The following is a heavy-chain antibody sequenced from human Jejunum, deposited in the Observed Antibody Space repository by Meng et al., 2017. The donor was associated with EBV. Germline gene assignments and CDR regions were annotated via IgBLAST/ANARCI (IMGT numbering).Heavy chain of an antibody. CDR1: GGSISGNYY. D-gene: IGHD1-26*01. Sequence: QLQLQESGPGLVKPSXXXXLMCTVSGGSISGNYYWGWIRQSPGKGLEFIGTMSDSGSPYYNPSLKSRVTISVDTSKKQFSLKLTSVTAADTAVYYCARSKMGATKWFDPWGQGTLVTVSS. J-gene: IGHJ5*02. CDR3: ARSKMGATKWFDP. CDR2: MSDSGSP. V-gene: IGHV4-39*01.